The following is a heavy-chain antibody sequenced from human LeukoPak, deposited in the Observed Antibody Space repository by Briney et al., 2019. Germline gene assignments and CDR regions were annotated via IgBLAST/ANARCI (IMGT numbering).Heavy chain of an antibody. Sequence: PGGSLRLSCAASGFTFSDYYMGWVRQAPGMGLEWVGRIRNKANSYTTEYAASVSGRFTISRDDSKDSLCLQMNSLKTEDTAVYYCARESKLGAAPTGGYYYYGMDVWGQGTTVTVSS. V-gene: IGHV3-72*01. CDR2: IRNKANSYTT. D-gene: IGHD2-15*01. CDR1: GFTFSDYY. CDR3: ARESKLGAAPTGGYYYYGMDV. J-gene: IGHJ6*02.